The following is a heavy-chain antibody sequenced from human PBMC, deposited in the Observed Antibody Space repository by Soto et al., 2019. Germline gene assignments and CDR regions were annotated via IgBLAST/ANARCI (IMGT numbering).Heavy chain of an antibody. V-gene: IGHV4-59*01. CDR1: AGSIRTYY. J-gene: IGHJ5*02. CDR3: ARGRGYSGQRRGWFDP. CDR2: IYYSGRT. Sequence: QLQLQESGPGLVKPSETLSLTCTVSAGSIRTYYWNWIRQPPGKGLEWISDIYYSGRTNYNPSLKSRVAISVDMSKNQFSLNLSSVTPADTAVYYCARGRGYSGQRRGWFDPWGQGTLVTVSS. D-gene: IGHD5-12*01.